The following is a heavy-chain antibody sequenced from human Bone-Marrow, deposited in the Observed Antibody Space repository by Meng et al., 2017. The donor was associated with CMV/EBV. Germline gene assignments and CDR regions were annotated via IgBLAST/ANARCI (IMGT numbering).Heavy chain of an antibody. V-gene: IGHV3-66*02. Sequence: GGSLRLSCAASGFTFDDYGMSWVRQAPGKGLEWVSVIYSGGSTYYADSVKGRFTISRDNSKNTLYLQMNSLRAEDTAVYYCARDHYCTSTSCYYNYFDYWGQGTRVTVSS. CDR1: GFTFDDYG. CDR3: ARDHYCTSTSCYYNYFDY. J-gene: IGHJ4*02. CDR2: IYSGGST. D-gene: IGHD2-2*01.